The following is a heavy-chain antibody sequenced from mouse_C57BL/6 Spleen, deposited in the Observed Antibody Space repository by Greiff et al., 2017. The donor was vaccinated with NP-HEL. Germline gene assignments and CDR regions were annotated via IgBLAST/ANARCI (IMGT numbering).Heavy chain of an antibody. J-gene: IGHJ3*01. Sequence: QVQLQQPGTELVKPGASVKLSCKASGYTFTSYWMHWVKQRPGQGLEWIGNINPSNGGTNYNEKFKSKATLTVDKSSSTAHMQLSSLTSEDSAVYYCARGGYSNSWCAYWGQGTLVTVSA. CDR2: INPSNGGT. CDR3: ARGGYSNSWCAY. D-gene: IGHD2-5*01. CDR1: GYTFTSYW. V-gene: IGHV1-53*01.